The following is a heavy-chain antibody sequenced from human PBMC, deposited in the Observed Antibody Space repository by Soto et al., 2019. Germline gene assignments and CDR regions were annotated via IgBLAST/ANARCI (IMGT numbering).Heavy chain of an antibody. CDR3: ARDPHEFWTSYWFDP. D-gene: IGHD3-3*01. V-gene: IGHV1-18*01. CDR1: GYTFNTYG. CDR2: ISAYDGKT. Sequence: ASVKVSCKTSGYTFNTYGINWVRQAPGQGLELMGWISAYDGKTTYAEKFRGRVTLTTDTSTSTAYMELRSLRSDDTAIYYCARDPHEFWTSYWFDPWGQGTPVTVSS. J-gene: IGHJ5*02.